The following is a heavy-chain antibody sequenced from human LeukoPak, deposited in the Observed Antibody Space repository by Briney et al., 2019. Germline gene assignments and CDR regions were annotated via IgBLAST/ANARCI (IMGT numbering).Heavy chain of an antibody. CDR1: GGSISSSSYY. CDR3: ARGLVAVAGTVPYYFDY. J-gene: IGHJ4*02. V-gene: IGHV4-39*01. CDR2: IYYSGST. Sequence: PSETLSLTCTVSGGSISSSSYYWGWIRQPPGKGLEWIGSIYYSGSTYYNPSLKSRVTISVDTSKNQFSLKLSSVTAADTAVYYCARGLVAVAGTVPYYFDYWGQGTLVTVSS. D-gene: IGHD6-19*01.